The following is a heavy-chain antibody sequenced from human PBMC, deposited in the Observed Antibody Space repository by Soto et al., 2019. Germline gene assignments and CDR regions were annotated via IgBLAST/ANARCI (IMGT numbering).Heavy chain of an antibody. CDR2: IYYSGST. J-gene: IGHJ4*02. CDR1: GGSISSGGYY. V-gene: IGHV4-31*01. CDR3: HVVAATERDY. Sequence: QVQLQESGPGLVKPSQTLSLTCTVSGGSISSGGYYWSWIRQHPGKGLEWIGYIYYSGSTYYNPSLQXXVXIXXDTSKNQFSLKLSSVTAADPAVYYCHVVAATERDYWGQGTLVTVSS. D-gene: IGHD2-15*01.